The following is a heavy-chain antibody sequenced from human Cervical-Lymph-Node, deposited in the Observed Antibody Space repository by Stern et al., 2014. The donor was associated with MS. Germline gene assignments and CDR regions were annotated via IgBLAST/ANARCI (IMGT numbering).Heavy chain of an antibody. D-gene: IGHD4-17*01. V-gene: IGHV1-8*01. J-gene: IGHJ6*02. CDR3: ARGGIMTTVTTTYYYYGMDV. Sequence: QLVQSGSEVKKPGASVKVSCKASGYTFTSYDINWVRQATGQGLEGMGWMNPNSGNTGYAQKFQGRVTMTRNTSISTAYMELSSLRSEDTAVYYCARGGIMTTVTTTYYYYGMDVWGQGTTVTVSS. CDR1: GYTFTSYD. CDR2: MNPNSGNT.